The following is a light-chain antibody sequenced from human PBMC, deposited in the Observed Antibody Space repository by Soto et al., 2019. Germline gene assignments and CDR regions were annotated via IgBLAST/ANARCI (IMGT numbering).Light chain of an antibody. J-gene: IGLJ1*01. CDR2: VGTGGIVG. Sequence: QTVVTQPPSASASLGASVTLTCTLSSGYSNYKVDWYQQRPGKGPRFVMRVGTGGIVGSKGDGIPDRLSVLGSGLNRYLTIKNIQEEDESDYHCGADHGSGSNFVYVFGTGTKVTVL. CDR1: SGYSNYK. CDR3: GADHGSGSNFVYV. V-gene: IGLV9-49*01.